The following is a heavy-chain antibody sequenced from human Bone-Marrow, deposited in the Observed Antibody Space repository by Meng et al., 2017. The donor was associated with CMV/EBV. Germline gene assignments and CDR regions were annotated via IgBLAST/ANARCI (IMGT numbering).Heavy chain of an antibody. CDR2: TYYRSKWYN. Sequence: LRLSCATSGASVSSNSAAWNWIRQSPSRGLEWLGRTYYRSKWYNDYAISVKSRITINPDTSKNQFSLQLNSVTPEDTAVYYCARDYYDSGGYYYTEGYYHGLDVWGQGTTVTVSS. D-gene: IGHD3-22*01. V-gene: IGHV6-1*01. CDR3: ARDYYDSGGYYYTEGYYHGLDV. CDR1: GASVSSNSAA. J-gene: IGHJ6*02.